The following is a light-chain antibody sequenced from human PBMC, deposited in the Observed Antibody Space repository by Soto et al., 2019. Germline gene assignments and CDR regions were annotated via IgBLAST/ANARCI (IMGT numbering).Light chain of an antibody. Sequence: QSALTQPASVSGSPGQSITISCTGTSSDVGGYNYVSWYQQHPGKAPKLMIYDVSYRPSGVSNRFSGSKSGNTASLTISGLQAEDEADYYCSSYTVSSTRVVFGGGTKVTVL. CDR1: SSDVGGYNY. V-gene: IGLV2-14*03. CDR3: SSYTVSSTRVV. J-gene: IGLJ2*01. CDR2: DVS.